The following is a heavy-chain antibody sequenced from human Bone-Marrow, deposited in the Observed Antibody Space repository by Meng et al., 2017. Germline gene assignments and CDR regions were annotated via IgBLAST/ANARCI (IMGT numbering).Heavy chain of an antibody. CDR1: GFTLSSYW. J-gene: IGHJ4*02. Sequence: GESLKISCAASGFTLSSYWMSRVRQAPGKGLVWVSRISSGGSTTTYSDSVKGRFTISRGNAENTLYLQMHTLRGDDTAVYYCAREGASVVSLQYWGQGTLVTVSS. CDR2: ISSGGSTT. D-gene: IGHD4-23*01. V-gene: IGHV3-74*03. CDR3: AREGASVVSLQY.